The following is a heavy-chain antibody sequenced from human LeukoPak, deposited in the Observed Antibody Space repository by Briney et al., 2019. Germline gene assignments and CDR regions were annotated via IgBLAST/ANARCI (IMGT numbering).Heavy chain of an antibody. CDR3: ASSPYYFDY. CDR1: GFTFSSYA. CDR2: ISGSGDST. Sequence: GGSLRLSCAASGFTFSSYAMSWVRQAPGKGLEWVSTISGSGDSTYYADSVKGRFTISRDNSKNTLYLQMNSPRAEDTAVYYCASSPYYFDYWGQGTLVTVSS. J-gene: IGHJ4*02. V-gene: IGHV3-23*01. D-gene: IGHD6-6*01.